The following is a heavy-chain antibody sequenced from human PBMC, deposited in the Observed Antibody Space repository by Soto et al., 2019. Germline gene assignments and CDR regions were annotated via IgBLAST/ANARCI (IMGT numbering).Heavy chain of an antibody. V-gene: IGHV4-59*01. CDR2: IFYIGSP. CDR1: GGSISGYY. D-gene: IGHD3-10*01. J-gene: IGHJ6*02. Sequence: QVQLQESGPGLVKPSETLSLTCTVSGGSISGYYWSWVRLPPGAGLEWLGYIFYIGSPSYNPSLQSRVTISVDTSKNQGSLKLRSVSAADTAVSYCARYPPYGSRSTGMDVWGHGTTVSVSS. CDR3: ARYPPYGSRSTGMDV.